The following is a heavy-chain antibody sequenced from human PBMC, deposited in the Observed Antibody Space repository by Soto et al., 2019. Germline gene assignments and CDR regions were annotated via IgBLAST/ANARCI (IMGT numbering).Heavy chain of an antibody. CDR1: GGLISSGGYF. CDR3: ARDSRGRLLASLDY. D-gene: IGHD6-25*01. CDR2: IDYSGST. J-gene: IGHJ4*02. V-gene: IGHV4-31*03. Sequence: QVQLQESGPGLVKPSQTLSLTCTVSGGLISSGGYFWSWIRQHPGKGLEWIGYIDYSGSTFNNPSLKSRVTISVDTSKNQFSLTLSSLTVADTAVYYCARDSRGRLLASLDYWGQGILVTVSS.